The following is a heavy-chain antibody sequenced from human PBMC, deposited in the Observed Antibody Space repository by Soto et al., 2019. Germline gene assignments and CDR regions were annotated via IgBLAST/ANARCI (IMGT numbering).Heavy chain of an antibody. CDR1: GFTFTSSA. D-gene: IGHD2-21*02. Sequence: TVKVSSKASGFTFTSSAVQWVRQARGQRLEWIGWIVVGSGNTNYAQKFQERVTITRDMSTSTAYMELSSPRSEDTAVYYCATSSRRHCRGDTCYENWFDPWGQGTLVTV. CDR3: ATSSRRHCRGDTCYENWFDP. J-gene: IGHJ5*02. V-gene: IGHV1-58*01. CDR2: IVVGSGNT.